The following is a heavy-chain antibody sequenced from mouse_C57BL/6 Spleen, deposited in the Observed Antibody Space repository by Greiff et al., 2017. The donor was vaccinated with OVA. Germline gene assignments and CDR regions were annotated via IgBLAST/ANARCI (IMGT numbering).Heavy chain of an antibody. D-gene: IGHD4-1*01. J-gene: IGHJ2*01. CDR1: GFTFSSYA. Sequence: EVKLVESGGGLVKPGGSLKLSCAASGFTFSSYAMSWVRQTPEKRLEWVATISDGGSYTYYPANVKGRFTISRDNAKNNLYLQMSHLKSEDTAMYYCARDLGREDYGGQGTTLTVSS. CDR2: ISDGGSYT. V-gene: IGHV5-4*01. CDR3: ARDLGREDY.